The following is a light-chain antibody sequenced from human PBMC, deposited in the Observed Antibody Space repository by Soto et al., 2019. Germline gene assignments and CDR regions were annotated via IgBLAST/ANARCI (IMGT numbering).Light chain of an antibody. CDR1: QKIGTY. J-gene: IGKJ1*01. CDR3: QQTYNTPRT. V-gene: IGKV1-39*01. Sequence: DIQVTQSPSSLSASVGDRVTITCRASQKIGTYLNWYQHKVGRAPKLLIYAASTLQRGAPSRFSGSRSGTIFTLTLNSLQPEDFATYYCQQTYNTPRTFAQGTKVEI. CDR2: AAS.